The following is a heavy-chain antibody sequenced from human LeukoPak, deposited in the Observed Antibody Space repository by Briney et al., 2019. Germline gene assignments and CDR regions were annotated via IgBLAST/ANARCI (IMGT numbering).Heavy chain of an antibody. V-gene: IGHV4-39*07. CDR1: GGSISSSSYY. D-gene: IGHD2-15*01. CDR2: IYYSGST. CDR3: ARRGDIVVVVAARGAFDI. Sequence: SETLSLTCTVSGGSISSSSYYWGWIRQPPGKGLEWIGSIYYSGSTYYNPSLKSRVTISVDTSKNQFSLKLSSVTAADTAVYYCARRGDIVVVVAARGAFDIWGQGTMVTVSS. J-gene: IGHJ3*02.